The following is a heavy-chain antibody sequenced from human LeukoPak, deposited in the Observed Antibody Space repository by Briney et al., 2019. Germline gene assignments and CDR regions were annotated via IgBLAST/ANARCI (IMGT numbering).Heavy chain of an antibody. CDR3: ARRRGYSGYDQYYFDY. CDR2: IYYSGST. J-gene: IGHJ4*02. D-gene: IGHD5-12*01. V-gene: IGHV4-39*01. Sequence: SETLSLTCTVSGGSISSSSSYWGWIRQPPGKGLEWIGSIYYSGSTYYNPSLKSRVTISVDTSKNQFSLKLSSVTAADTAVYYCARRRGYSGYDQYYFDYWGQGTLVTVSS. CDR1: GGSISSSSSY.